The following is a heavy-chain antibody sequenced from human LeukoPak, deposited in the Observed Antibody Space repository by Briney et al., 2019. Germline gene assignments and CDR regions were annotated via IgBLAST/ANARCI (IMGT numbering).Heavy chain of an antibody. V-gene: IGHV1-2*02. CDR1: GYTFTGYY. CDR3: ARERLGTSYKSGDFDS. Sequence: ASVKVSCKASGYTFTGYYMHWVRQAPGQGLEWMGWINPNSGGTNYAQKFQGRVTMTRDTSTSTVYMELSSLRSDDTAVFYCARERLGTSYKSGDFDSWGQGTLVTVSS. J-gene: IGHJ4*02. CDR2: INPNSGGT. D-gene: IGHD6-25*01.